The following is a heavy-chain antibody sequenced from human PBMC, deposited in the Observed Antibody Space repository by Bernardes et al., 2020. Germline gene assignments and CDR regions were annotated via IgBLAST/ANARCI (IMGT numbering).Heavy chain of an antibody. CDR1: GGTFSSYA. CDR2: IIPIFGTA. CDR3: ASSKPGPLPLDYYMDV. Sequence: SVKVSCKASGGTFSSYAISWVRQAPGQGLEWMGGIIPIFGTANYAQKFQGRVTITADKSTSTAYMELSSLRSEDTAVYYCASSKPGPLPLDYYMDVWGKGTTVTVSS. V-gene: IGHV1-69*06. J-gene: IGHJ6*03. D-gene: IGHD2-15*01.